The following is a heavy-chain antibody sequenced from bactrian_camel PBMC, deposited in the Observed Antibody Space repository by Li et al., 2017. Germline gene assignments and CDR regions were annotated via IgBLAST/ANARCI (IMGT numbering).Heavy chain of an antibody. CDR2: IYSDGTNT. Sequence: HVQLVESGGGLVQPGGSLRLSCAASGFTFSNYYMSWVRQAPGKGLEWVSTIYSDGTNTYYADSVKGRFTISRDNAKNTFYLQMNSLQSEDTAMYYCTTPSSGIHFWGFNWGQGTQVTVS. CDR3: TTPSSGIHFWGFN. CDR1: GFTFSNYY. J-gene: IGHJ4*01. V-gene: IGHV3-2*01. D-gene: IGHD5*01.